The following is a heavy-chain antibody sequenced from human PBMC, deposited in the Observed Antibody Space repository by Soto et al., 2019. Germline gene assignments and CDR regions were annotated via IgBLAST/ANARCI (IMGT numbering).Heavy chain of an antibody. CDR3: ATRYRSSFFDY. Sequence: PGGSLRLSCAASGFTFSDYYMNWIRQAPGKGLEWVSYISSSGRTIYYGDSVEGRFTISRDNAKNSLYLQMNSLRAEDTAVYYCATRYRSSFFDYWGQGTLVTGSS. CDR1: GFTFSDYY. D-gene: IGHD5-18*01. CDR2: ISSSGRTI. J-gene: IGHJ4*02. V-gene: IGHV3-11*01.